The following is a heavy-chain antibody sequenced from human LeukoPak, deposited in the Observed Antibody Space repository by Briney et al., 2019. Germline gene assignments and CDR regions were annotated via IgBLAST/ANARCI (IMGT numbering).Heavy chain of an antibody. Sequence: GGSLRLSCAASGFTFSSYSMNWLRQAPGKGLEWVSSISSSSSYIYYADSVKGRFTISRDNAKNSLYLQMNSLRAEDTAVYYCARDGGSYHADAFDYWGQGTLVTVSS. D-gene: IGHD1-26*01. J-gene: IGHJ4*02. CDR3: ARDGGSYHADAFDY. CDR2: ISSSSSYI. CDR1: GFTFSSYS. V-gene: IGHV3-21*01.